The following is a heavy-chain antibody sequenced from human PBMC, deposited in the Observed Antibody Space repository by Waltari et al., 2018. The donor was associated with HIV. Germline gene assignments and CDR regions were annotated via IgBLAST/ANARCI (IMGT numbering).Heavy chain of an antibody. D-gene: IGHD3-22*01. Sequence: QLQLQESGPGLVKPSETLSLTCTVSGGSIRNSNYYWGWIRQPPGKGLEWIGSIYYSGSTYYNPSLKSRLTISVDTSKNQFSLKVNSVTAADTAVYYCARVSPGITMIVAFDLWGRGTLVTVSS. CDR1: GGSIRNSNYY. V-gene: IGHV4-39*07. CDR2: IYYSGST. CDR3: ARVSPGITMIVAFDL. J-gene: IGHJ2*01.